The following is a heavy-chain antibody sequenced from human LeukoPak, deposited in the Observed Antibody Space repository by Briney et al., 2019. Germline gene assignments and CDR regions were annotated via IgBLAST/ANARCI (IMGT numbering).Heavy chain of an antibody. J-gene: IGHJ4*02. CDR3: ARDGGDIVVVVATTKPFDY. D-gene: IGHD2-15*01. V-gene: IGHV3-33*01. Sequence: PGRSLRLSCAASGFTFSSYGMHWVRQAPGKGLEWVAVIWYDGSNKYYADSVKGRFTISRDNTKDSLYLQMNSLRAEDTAVYYCARDGGDIVVVVATTKPFDYWGQGTLVTVSS. CDR1: GFTFSSYG. CDR2: IWYDGSNK.